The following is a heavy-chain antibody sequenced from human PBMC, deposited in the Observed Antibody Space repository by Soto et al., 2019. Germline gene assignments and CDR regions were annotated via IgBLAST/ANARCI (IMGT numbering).Heavy chain of an antibody. J-gene: IGHJ6*02. V-gene: IGHV4-34*01. Sequence: SETLSLTCAVYGGSFSGYYWSWIRQPPGKGLEWIGEINHSGSTNYNPSLKSRVTISVDTSKNQFSLKLSSVTAADTAVYYCARGVGDCSGGSGYHLANYYGRDVWGQGTTVTVSS. CDR1: GGSFSGYY. CDR2: INHSGST. CDR3: ARGVGDCSGGSGYHLANYYGRDV. D-gene: IGHD2-15*01.